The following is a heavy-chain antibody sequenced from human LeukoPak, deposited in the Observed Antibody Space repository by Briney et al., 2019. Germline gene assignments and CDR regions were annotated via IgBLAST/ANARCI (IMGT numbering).Heavy chain of an antibody. CDR1: GLTVSSNY. V-gene: IGHV3-53*01. Sequence: PGGSLRLSCAASGLTVSSNYMSWVRQAPGKGLEWVSVIYSGGSTYYADSVKGRFTISRDNSKNTLYLQMNSLRAEDTAVYYCARDRNYGSGLLWGQGTLVTVSS. CDR3: ARDRNYGSGLL. D-gene: IGHD3-10*01. CDR2: IYSGGST. J-gene: IGHJ4*02.